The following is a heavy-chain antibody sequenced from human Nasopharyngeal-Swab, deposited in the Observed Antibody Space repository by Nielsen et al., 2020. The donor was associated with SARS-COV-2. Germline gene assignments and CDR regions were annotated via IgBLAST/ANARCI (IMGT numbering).Heavy chain of an antibody. J-gene: IGHJ6*03. CDR3: ARFTPYDSSGYYSLYYYYMDV. V-gene: IGHV5-51*01. D-gene: IGHD3-22*01. CDR1: GYSFTSDW. Sequence: KAACKGSGYSFTSDWSGWGRQKNGKGLEWAGIIYPGDSETRYSPSFQGQVTISADKSISTAYLQWSSLKASDTAMYYCARFTPYDSSGYYSLYYYYMDVWGKGTTVTVSS. CDR2: IYPGDSET.